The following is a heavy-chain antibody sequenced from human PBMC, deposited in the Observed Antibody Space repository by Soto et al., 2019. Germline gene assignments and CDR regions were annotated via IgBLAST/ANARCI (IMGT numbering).Heavy chain of an antibody. J-gene: IGHJ3*02. CDR1: GVTFSSYG. V-gene: IGHV3-33*01. Sequence: QVQLVESGGGVVQPGRSLRLSCAASGVTFSSYGMHWVRQAPGKGLEWVAVIWYDGSNKYYADSVKGRFTISRDNSKNTLYLQMNSLIAEDTAVNYCAREAITMIVGVRNSDAFDIWGQGTMVTVSS. CDR2: IWYDGSNK. CDR3: AREAITMIVGVRNSDAFDI. D-gene: IGHD3-22*01.